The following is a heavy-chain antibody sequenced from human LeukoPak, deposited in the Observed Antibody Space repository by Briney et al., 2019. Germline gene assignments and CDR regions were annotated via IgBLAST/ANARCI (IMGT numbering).Heavy chain of an antibody. CDR2: IHSGGNA. Sequence: SETLTLTCSISGDSINSGGYYWNWIRQPPGKGLEWLGYIHSGGNAYFNPSVEGRSSISLDKSQNQFSLRLTSVTAADTAVYFCARDHYDSRGDYVVEYCGQGTLVTVSS. CDR1: GDSINSGGYY. V-gene: IGHV4-31*03. J-gene: IGHJ4*02. CDR3: ARDHYDSRGDYVVEY. D-gene: IGHD3-22*01.